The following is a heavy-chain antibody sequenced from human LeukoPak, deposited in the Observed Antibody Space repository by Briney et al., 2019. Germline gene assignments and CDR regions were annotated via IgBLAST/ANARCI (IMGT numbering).Heavy chain of an antibody. CDR2: INSDGSST. D-gene: IGHD3-10*01. Sequence: PGGSLRLSCAASGFPFSSYWMHWVRQAPGKGLVWVSRINSDGSSTSYADSVKGRFTISRDNPENSLYLQMNGLRAEDTAVYYCARDLYYYGSGNYVPGLPDYWGQGTLVTVSS. CDR1: GFPFSSYW. J-gene: IGHJ4*02. V-gene: IGHV3-74*01. CDR3: ARDLYYYGSGNYVPGLPDY.